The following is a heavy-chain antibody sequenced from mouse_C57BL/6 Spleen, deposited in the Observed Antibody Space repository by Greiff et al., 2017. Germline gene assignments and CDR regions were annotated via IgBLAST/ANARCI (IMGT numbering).Heavy chain of an antibody. CDR2: ISGGGGNP. CDR3: ARHGYYYGNYYAMDY. CDR1: GFTFSSYT. D-gene: IGHD1-1*01. J-gene: IGHJ4*01. V-gene: IGHV5-9*01. Sequence: EVKVVESGGGLVKPGGSLKLSCAASGFTFSSYTMSWVRQTPEKRLEWVATISGGGGNPYYPDSVKGRFTISRDNAKNTLYLQMSSLRSEDTALYYCARHGYYYGNYYAMDYWGQGTSVTVSS.